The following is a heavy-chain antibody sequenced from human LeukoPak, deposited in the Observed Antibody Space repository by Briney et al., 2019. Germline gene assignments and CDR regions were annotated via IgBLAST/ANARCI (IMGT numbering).Heavy chain of an antibody. CDR1: GYSFTSYW. J-gene: IGHJ4*02. CDR3: ARLMVTAISSTGQAYYFDY. V-gene: IGHV5-51*01. CDR2: IYPGDSDT. D-gene: IGHD2-21*02. Sequence: PGESLKISCKGSGYSFTSYWIGWVRQMPGKGLEWMGIIYPGDSDTRYSPSFQGQVTISADKSISTAYLQWSSLKASDTAMYYCARLMVTAISSTGQAYYFDYWGQGTLVTVSS.